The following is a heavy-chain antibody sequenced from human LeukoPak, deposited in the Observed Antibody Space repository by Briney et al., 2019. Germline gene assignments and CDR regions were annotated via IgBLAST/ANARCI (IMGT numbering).Heavy chain of an antibody. CDR1: GGSISNGGFY. J-gene: IGHJ4*02. CDR2: IYYGGNT. Sequence: PSQTLSLTCTVSGGSISNGGFYWSWIRQHPGTGLEWIGYIYYGGNTYYNPSLKSRVTISVDTSENQFSLKLSSVTAADTAVYYCARESEGVGYCSSTSCYPHGDTFDYWGQGTLVTVSS. CDR3: ARESEGVGYCSSTSCYPHGDTFDY. D-gene: IGHD2-2*01. V-gene: IGHV4-31*03.